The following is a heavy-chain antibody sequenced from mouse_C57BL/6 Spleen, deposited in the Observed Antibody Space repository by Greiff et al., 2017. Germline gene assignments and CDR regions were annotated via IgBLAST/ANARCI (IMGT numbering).Heavy chain of an antibody. J-gene: IGHJ2*01. CDR2: IYPGDGDT. CDR3: ARGLIYYDYDCAYCDY. Sequence: VQLQQSGPELVKPGASVKISCKASGYAFSSSWMNWVKQRPGKGLEWIGRIYPGDGDTNYNGKFKGKATLTADKSSSTAYMQLSSLTSEDSAVYFCARGLIYYDYDCAYCDYWGQGTTLTVSS. CDR1: GYAFSSSW. D-gene: IGHD2-4*01. V-gene: IGHV1-82*01.